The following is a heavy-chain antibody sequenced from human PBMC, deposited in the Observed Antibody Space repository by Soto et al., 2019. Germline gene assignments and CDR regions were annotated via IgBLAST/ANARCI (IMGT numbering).Heavy chain of an antibody. CDR2: ISYDGSNK. D-gene: IGHD6-6*01. CDR1: GFTFSSYG. CDR3: AKGEYSSSSESVGSPTYLIPN. Sequence: QVQLVESGGGVVQPGRSLRLSCAASGFTFSSYGMHWVRQAPGKGLEWVAVISYDGSNKYYADSVKGRFTISRDNSKNTLYLQMNSVRAEDTAVYYCAKGEYSSSSESVGSPTYLIPNWGQGTLVTVSS. V-gene: IGHV3-30*18. J-gene: IGHJ4*02.